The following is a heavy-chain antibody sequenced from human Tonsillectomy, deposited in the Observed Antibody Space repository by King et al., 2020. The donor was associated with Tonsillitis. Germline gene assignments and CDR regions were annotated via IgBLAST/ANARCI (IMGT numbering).Heavy chain of an antibody. J-gene: IGHJ4*02. Sequence: VQLQESGPGLVKPSQTLSLTCAVSGGSISSGGYYWNSMRQHPGKGLEWIGCIYSSGSAFYDPSLKSRLTMSIDTSKIQFSLRLSSVTAADTAIYYCAGRYYDSSGSYFHFFDYWGQGTLVTVSS. CDR1: GGSISSGGYY. V-gene: IGHV4-31*11. CDR3: AGRYYDSSGSYFHFFDY. D-gene: IGHD3-22*01. CDR2: IYSSGSA.